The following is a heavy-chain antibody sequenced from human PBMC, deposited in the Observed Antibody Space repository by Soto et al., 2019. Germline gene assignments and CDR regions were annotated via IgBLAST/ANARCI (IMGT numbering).Heavy chain of an antibody. V-gene: IGHV1-46*03. CDR3: ASRGSGSNSDF. D-gene: IGHD3-10*01. CDR2: INPNADTK. J-gene: IGHJ4*02. CDR1: GYAFTSNS. Sequence: QVHLVQSGAEVRKPGASVKVSWRASGYAFTSNSMQWVRQAPGQGLEWMGIINPNADTKTYPQKYQGRVTMTRDTSTSTVYMELTSLRSEDTAVYYCASRGSGSNSDFWGQGTLVTVSS.